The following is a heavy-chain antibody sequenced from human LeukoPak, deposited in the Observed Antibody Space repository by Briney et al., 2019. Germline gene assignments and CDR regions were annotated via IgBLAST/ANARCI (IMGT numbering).Heavy chain of an antibody. Sequence: PGGSLRLSCAASGFTFSSFGMHRVRQAPGKGLEWVAFIRYDGSNKYYADSVKGRFTISRDNSKNTLYLQMNSLRAEDTAVYYCAKDLMRFLEWLPAPGFDYWGQGTLVTVSS. D-gene: IGHD3-3*01. CDR2: IRYDGSNK. CDR3: AKDLMRFLEWLPAPGFDY. V-gene: IGHV3-30*02. CDR1: GFTFSSFG. J-gene: IGHJ4*02.